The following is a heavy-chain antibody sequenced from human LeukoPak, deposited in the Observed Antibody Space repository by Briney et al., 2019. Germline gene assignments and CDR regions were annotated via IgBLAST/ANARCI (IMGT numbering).Heavy chain of an antibody. CDR2: IYYSGST. Sequence: SETLSLTCTVSGGSISRGDYYWSWIRQPPGKGLEWIGYIYYSGSTYYNPSLKSRVTISVDTSKNQFSLKLSSVTAADTAVYYCASTVTENFQHWGQGTLVTVSS. D-gene: IGHD4-17*01. CDR3: ASTVTENFQH. V-gene: IGHV4-30-4*01. CDR1: GGSISRGDYY. J-gene: IGHJ1*01.